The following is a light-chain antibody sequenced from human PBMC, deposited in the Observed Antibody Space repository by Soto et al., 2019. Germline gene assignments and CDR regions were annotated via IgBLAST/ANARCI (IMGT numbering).Light chain of an antibody. CDR1: QSISTY. V-gene: IGKV1-39*01. CDR3: QQSYTIPYT. CDR2: AAS. J-gene: IGKJ2*01. Sequence: DIQMTQSPSSLSAFAGDRVTITCRASQSISTYLNWYQQKPGKDPKLLIYAASSLQSGVPSRFSGSGSGTDFTLTISSLQPEDFATYYCQQSYTIPYTFGQGTKLEIK.